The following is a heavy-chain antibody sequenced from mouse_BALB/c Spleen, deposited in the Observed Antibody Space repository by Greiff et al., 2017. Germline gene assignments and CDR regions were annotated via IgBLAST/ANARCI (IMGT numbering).Heavy chain of an antibody. CDR3: ARIIYDGYYAAMDY. CDR1: GFSLTSYG. CDR2: IWSGGST. D-gene: IGHD2-3*01. Sequence: VQLQESGPGLVQPSQSLSITCTVSGFSLTSYGVHWVRQSPGKGLEWLGVIWSGGSTDYNAAFISRLSISKDNSKSQVFFKMNSLQANDTAIYYCARIIYDGYYAAMDYWGQGTSVTVSS. V-gene: IGHV2-2*02. J-gene: IGHJ4*01.